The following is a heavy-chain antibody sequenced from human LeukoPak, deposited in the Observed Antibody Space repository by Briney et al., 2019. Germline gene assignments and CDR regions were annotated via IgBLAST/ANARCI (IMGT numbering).Heavy chain of an antibody. Sequence: SETLSLTCAVSGGSISSSNWWSWVRPPPGKGLEWIGEIYHSGSTNYNPSLKSRVTISVDKSKNQFSLKLSSVTAADTAVYYCARCITMVRGVISNYYYYYGMDVWGKGTTVTVSS. J-gene: IGHJ6*04. D-gene: IGHD3-10*01. V-gene: IGHV4-4*02. CDR1: GGSISSSNW. CDR3: ARCITMVRGVISNYYYYYGMDV. CDR2: IYHSGST.